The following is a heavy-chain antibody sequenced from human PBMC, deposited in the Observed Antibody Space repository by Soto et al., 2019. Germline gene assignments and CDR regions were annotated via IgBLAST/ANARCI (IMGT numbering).Heavy chain of an antibody. V-gene: IGHV3-23*01. J-gene: IGHJ4*01. D-gene: IGHD2-15*01. CDR2: ISVSGNT. CDR1: GFTFSIYA. Sequence: EVQLLQSGGGLVQPGGSLRLSCACSGFTFSIYAMTWVRQAPGKGLDWVSSISVSGNTFYADSVKGRFTISRDNSKNTLFLQMNSLRGEDTAVYYCATPIGKEHCRGGACYSGGDYWGQGTLITVSS. CDR3: ATPIGKEHCRGGACYSGGDY.